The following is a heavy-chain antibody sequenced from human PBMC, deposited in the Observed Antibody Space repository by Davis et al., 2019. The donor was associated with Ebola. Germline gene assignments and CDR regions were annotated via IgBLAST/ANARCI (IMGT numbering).Heavy chain of an antibody. Sequence: PGGSLRLSCAASGFSFSTHAMSWVRQAPGKGLEWVSSISASGDNTYYADSVKGRFTISRDNSKNTLFLQMNSLRAEDTAVYFCARDRGRREDYWGQGTLVTVS. J-gene: IGHJ4*02. CDR2: ISASGDNT. CDR3: ARDRGRREDY. CDR1: GFSFSTHA. V-gene: IGHV3-23*01.